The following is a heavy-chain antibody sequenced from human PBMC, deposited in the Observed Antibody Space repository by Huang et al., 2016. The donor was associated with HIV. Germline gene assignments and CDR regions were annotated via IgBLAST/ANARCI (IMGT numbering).Heavy chain of an antibody. CDR2: IYYSGLT. V-gene: IGHV4-39*01. CDR1: GGSISSSSYY. CDR3: ARHMDCSSSSCLAGGHERGPFDM. D-gene: IGHD2-2*01. Sequence: QLQLQESGPGLVKPSETLSLTCSVSGGSISSSSYYWGWIRQPPGKGLEWIGSIYYSGLTFYNPSLKMRGTISVDTSKNQFSLRLSSVTAADTSVYYCARHMDCSSSSCLAGGHERGPFDMWGQGTMVTVSS. J-gene: IGHJ3*02.